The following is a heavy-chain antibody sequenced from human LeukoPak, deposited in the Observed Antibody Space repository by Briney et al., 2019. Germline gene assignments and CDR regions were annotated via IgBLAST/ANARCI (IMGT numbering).Heavy chain of an antibody. Sequence: GGSLRLSCAASGFTCSNYWMHWVRQAPGKGLVXXSRITTDGSITSCADSVKGRFTISRDNAKNTVYLQMNSLRAEDTAVYYCARDNGMGRFDPWGPGTLVTVSS. CDR2: ITTDGSIT. J-gene: IGHJ5*02. CDR1: GFTCSNYW. V-gene: IGHV3-74*01. D-gene: IGHD1-14*01. CDR3: ARDNGMGRFDP.